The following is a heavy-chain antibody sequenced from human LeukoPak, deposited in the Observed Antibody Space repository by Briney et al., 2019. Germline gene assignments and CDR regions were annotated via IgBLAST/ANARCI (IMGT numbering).Heavy chain of an antibody. J-gene: IGHJ6*02. CDR1: GYTFTSYG. Sequence: GASVKVSCKASGYTFTSYGISWVRQAPGQGLEWMGRISAYNGNTNYAQKLQGRVTMTTDTSTSTAYMELRSLRSDDTAVYYCARGGYLYYYHYYGMDVWGQGTTVTVSS. D-gene: IGHD3-22*01. CDR3: ARGGYLYYYHYYGMDV. V-gene: IGHV1-18*01. CDR2: ISAYNGNT.